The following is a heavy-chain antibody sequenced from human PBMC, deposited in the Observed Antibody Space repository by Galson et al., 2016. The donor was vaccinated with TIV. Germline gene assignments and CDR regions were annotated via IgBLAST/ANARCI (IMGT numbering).Heavy chain of an antibody. CDR2: ISDDRDNK. J-gene: IGHJ5*02. CDR3: ARSLRYYDFWSGYS. Sequence: SLRLSCAASGFTFSNYAMHWVRQAPGQGLEWVAIISDDRDNKYYADSLEGRFTISRDNTKNTVYLQMNSLRSEDTAMYYCARSLRYYDFWSGYSWGQGTLVTASS. CDR1: GFTFSNYA. D-gene: IGHD3-3*01. V-gene: IGHV3-30-3*01.